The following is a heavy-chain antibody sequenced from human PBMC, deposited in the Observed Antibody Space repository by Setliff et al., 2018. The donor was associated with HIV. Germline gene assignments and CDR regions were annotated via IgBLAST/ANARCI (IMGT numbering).Heavy chain of an antibody. D-gene: IGHD5-12*01. CDR3: AKDPRAAVATICDY. Sequence: GGSLRLSCTVPGSTFNFFAVSWVRQAPGKGLEWISGISGSGGGTYYADSVKGRFTISRDNSKNTLYLQMNSLRAEDTAVYYCAKDPRAAVATICDYWGQGTLVTVSS. CDR2: ISGSGGGT. V-gene: IGHV3-23*01. CDR1: GSTFNFFA. J-gene: IGHJ4*02.